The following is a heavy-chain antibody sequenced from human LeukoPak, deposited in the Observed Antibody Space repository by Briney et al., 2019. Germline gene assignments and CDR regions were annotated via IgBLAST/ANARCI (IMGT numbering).Heavy chain of an antibody. CDR3: VRDNPRCCGVVPANIDDY. V-gene: IGHV3-23*01. D-gene: IGHD2-15*01. CDR1: GFTFSKYA. CDR2: VNDRGTGT. Sequence: GGSLRLSCAASGFTFSKYAMSWVRQAPGKGLEWVSTVNDRGTGTYYADSVKGRFTISRDNAKNSLYLQMHSLRAEDTALYYCVRDNPRCCGVVPANIDDYWGQGTLVTVSS. J-gene: IGHJ4*02.